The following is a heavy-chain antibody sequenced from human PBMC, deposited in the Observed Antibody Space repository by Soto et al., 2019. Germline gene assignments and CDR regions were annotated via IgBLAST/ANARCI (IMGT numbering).Heavy chain of an antibody. CDR1: GFSLTETGMG. Sequence: QITLKESGPPLVKPTQTLTLTCTFSGFSLTETGMGVGWIRQPPGKALEWLALIYWDDDKRYSPSLKRGLTISKDASKNQVVLTKTNVDAVDTATYYSAHSSSAYFDSWGQGALVTASS. CDR2: IYWDDDK. CDR3: AHSSSAYFDS. J-gene: IGHJ4*02. V-gene: IGHV2-5*02.